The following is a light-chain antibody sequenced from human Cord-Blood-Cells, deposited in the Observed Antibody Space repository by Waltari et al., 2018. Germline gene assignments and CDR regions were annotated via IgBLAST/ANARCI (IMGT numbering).Light chain of an antibody. J-gene: IGKJ3*01. CDR2: DAS. V-gene: IGKV3-11*01. CDR3: QQRSNWPPGIT. Sequence: EIVLTQSPATLSLSPGERATLSCRASPSVSSYLAWYQQKPGQAPRLLIYDASNGATGIPARFRGSGSGSDFTLTMSSLEPEDFAVYYCQQRSNWPPGITFGPGTKVDIK. CDR1: PSVSSY.